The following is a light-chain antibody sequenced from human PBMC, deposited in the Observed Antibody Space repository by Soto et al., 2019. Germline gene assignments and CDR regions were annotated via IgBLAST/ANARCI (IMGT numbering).Light chain of an antibody. CDR2: GAS. CDR3: QQIYNTPRI. CDR1: QNINNN. V-gene: IGKV1-39*01. J-gene: IGKJ1*01. Sequence: DIQMTQSPSSLSASVGDRVTITCRASQNINNNLNWYQQKPAEAPKLLIYGASSLQSGVPSRFSGSGSGTDFTLTISSLQPEDFATYYGQQIYNTPRIFGQGTKVEIK.